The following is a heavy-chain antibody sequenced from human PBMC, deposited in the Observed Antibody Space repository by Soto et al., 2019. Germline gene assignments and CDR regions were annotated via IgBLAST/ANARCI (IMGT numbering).Heavy chain of an antibody. V-gene: IGHV3-23*01. CDR3: AKDYSSGWDPWFDP. CDR1: GFNFKNYG. Sequence: PGGSLRLSCAASGFNFKNYGMSWVRLAPGQGLEWVSAISGSGSETYYADSVKGRFTISRDNSKNTLFLQVNSLRAEDTAVYYCAKDYSSGWDPWFDPWGQGTLVTVSS. J-gene: IGHJ5*02. D-gene: IGHD6-19*01. CDR2: ISGSGSET.